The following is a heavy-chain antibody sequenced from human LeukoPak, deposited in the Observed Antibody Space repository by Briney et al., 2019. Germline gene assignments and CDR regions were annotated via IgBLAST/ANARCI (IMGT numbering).Heavy chain of an antibody. CDR2: ISWNSGSI. D-gene: IGHD1-26*01. CDR3: AKGRNSGSYHDY. CDR1: GFTFDDYA. J-gene: IGHJ4*02. Sequence: QTGGSLRLSCAASGFTFDDYAMHWVRQAPGKGLEWVSGISWNSGSIGYADSVKGRFTISRDNSKNTLYLQMNSLRAEDTAVYYCAKGRNSGSYHDYWGQGTLVTVSS. V-gene: IGHV3-9*01.